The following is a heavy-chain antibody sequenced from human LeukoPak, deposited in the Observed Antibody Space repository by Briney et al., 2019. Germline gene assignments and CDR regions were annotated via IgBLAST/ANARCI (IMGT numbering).Heavy chain of an antibody. J-gene: IGHJ4*02. CDR1: GGSISSYY. CDR3: ASDLYDSSGYYYTY. V-gene: IGHV4-59*01. Sequence: SETLSLTCTVSGGSISSYYWSWIRQPPGKGLEWIGYISYSGSINYNPSLKSRVTISVDTSKNQFSLKLSSVTAADTAVYYCASDLYDSSGYYYTYWGQGTLVTVSS. CDR2: ISYSGSI. D-gene: IGHD3-22*01.